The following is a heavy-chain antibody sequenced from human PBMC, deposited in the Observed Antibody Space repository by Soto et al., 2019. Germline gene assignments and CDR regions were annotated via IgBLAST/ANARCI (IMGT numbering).Heavy chain of an antibody. V-gene: IGHV4-34*01. CDR3: ALAPAAHILH. CDR1: GGSLSAYY. D-gene: IGHD2-2*01. Sequence: QVQLQQWGAGLLKPSETLSLTCAVYGGSLSAYYWSWIRQPPGKGLEWIGEINPSGTTNYNPSLKSRVTISVDTSKNQFSPKLSSVTAADTAVYHCALAPAAHILHWGQGTLVTVSS. J-gene: IGHJ1*01. CDR2: INPSGTT.